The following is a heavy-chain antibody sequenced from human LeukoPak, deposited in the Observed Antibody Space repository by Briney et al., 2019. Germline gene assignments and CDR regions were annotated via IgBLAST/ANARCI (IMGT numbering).Heavy chain of an antibody. CDR2: ISSGGSTI. J-gene: IGHJ4*02. D-gene: IGHD4-17*01. V-gene: IGHV3-11*04. CDR3: AKGLTTVTWHVYFDY. Sequence: GGSLRLSCAASGFTFSDYYMSWIRQAPGKGLEWVSYISSGGSTIYYTDSVKGRFTISRDNAKNSLYLQMNSLRAEDTAVYYCAKGLTTVTWHVYFDYWGQGTLVTVSS. CDR1: GFTFSDYY.